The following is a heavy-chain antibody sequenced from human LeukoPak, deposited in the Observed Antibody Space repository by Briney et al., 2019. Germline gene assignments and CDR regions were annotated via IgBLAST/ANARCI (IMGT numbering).Heavy chain of an antibody. CDR2: IYYSGST. V-gene: IGHV4-39*01. D-gene: IGHD2-21*01. CDR1: GGSISSSSYY. CDR3: ARHPFVVVINY. Sequence: PSETLSRTCTVSGGSISSSSYYWGWIRQPPGKGLEWIGSIYYSGSTYYNPSLKSRVTISVDTSKNQFSLKLSSVPAADTAVYYCARHPFVVVINYWGQGTLVTVSS. J-gene: IGHJ4*02.